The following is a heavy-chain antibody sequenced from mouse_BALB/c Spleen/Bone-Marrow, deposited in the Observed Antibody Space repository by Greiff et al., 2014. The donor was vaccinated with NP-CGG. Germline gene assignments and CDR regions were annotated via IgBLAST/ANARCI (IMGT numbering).Heavy chain of an antibody. CDR3: ARSNYAGYYAMDY. J-gene: IGHJ4*01. CDR2: ISSDSSTI. D-gene: IGHD1-1*01. Sequence: EVMLVESGGGLVQPGGSRKLSCAASGFTFSSFGIHWVRQAPEKGLEWVAYISSDSSTIYYADTVKGRFTISRDNPKNTLFLQMTSLRSEDTAMYYCARSNYAGYYAMDYWGQGTSVTVSS. V-gene: IGHV5-17*02. CDR1: GFTFSSFG.